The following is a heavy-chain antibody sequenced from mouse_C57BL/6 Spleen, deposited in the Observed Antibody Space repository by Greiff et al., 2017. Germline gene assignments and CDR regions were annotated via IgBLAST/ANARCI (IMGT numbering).Heavy chain of an antibody. J-gene: IGHJ2*01. Sequence: QVLLQQPGAELVMPGASVKLSCKASGYTFTSYWMHWVKQRPGQGLEWIGEIDPSDSYTNYNQKFKGKSTLTVDKSSSTAYMQLSSLTSEDSAVYYCARGGSSYNYWGEGTTLTVSS. CDR1: GYTFTSYW. V-gene: IGHV1-69*01. CDR3: ARGGSSYNY. D-gene: IGHD1-1*01. CDR2: IDPSDSYT.